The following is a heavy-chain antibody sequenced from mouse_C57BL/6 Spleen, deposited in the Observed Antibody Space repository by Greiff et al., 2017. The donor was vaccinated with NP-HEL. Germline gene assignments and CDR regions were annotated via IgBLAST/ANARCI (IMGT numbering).Heavy chain of an antibody. D-gene: IGHD2-2*01. CDR3: VRREVTKNYYAMDY. Sequence: QVQLQQPGAELVMPGASVKLSCKASGYTFTSSWMHWVKQRPGQGLEWIGEIDPSDGYTNYNQKFKGKSTLTADKSSSTAYMQLSSLTSEDSAVYDCVRREVTKNYYAMDYWGQGTSVTVSS. J-gene: IGHJ4*01. V-gene: IGHV1-69*01. CDR2: IDPSDGYT. CDR1: GYTFTSSW.